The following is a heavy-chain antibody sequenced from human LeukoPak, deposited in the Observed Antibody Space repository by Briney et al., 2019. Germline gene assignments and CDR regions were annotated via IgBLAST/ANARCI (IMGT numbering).Heavy chain of an antibody. J-gene: IGHJ3*02. Sequence: SVKVSCKASGGTFSSYAISWVRQAPGQGLEWMGGIIPIFGTANYAQKFQGRVTITTDESTSTAYMELSSLRSEDTAVYYCATQSGVGDDAFDIWGQGTMVTVSS. V-gene: IGHV1-69*05. CDR2: IIPIFGTA. D-gene: IGHD1-26*01. CDR1: GGTFSSYA. CDR3: ATQSGVGDDAFDI.